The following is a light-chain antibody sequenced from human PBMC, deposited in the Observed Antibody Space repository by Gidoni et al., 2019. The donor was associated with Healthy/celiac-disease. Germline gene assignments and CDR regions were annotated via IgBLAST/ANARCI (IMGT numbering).Light chain of an antibody. Sequence: EIVLTQSPGTLYLSPGEIATLSCRVSQSVSSSYLAWYQQKPGQATRLLIYGASSSATGIPDRFSGSGSGTDFTLTISRLEPEDFAVYYCQQYGSSPLTFGGGTKVEIK. J-gene: IGKJ4*01. V-gene: IGKV3-20*01. CDR1: QSVSSSY. CDR3: QQYGSSPLT. CDR2: GAS.